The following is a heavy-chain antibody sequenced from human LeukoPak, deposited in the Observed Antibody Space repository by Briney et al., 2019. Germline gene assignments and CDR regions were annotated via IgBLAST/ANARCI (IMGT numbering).Heavy chain of an antibody. CDR3: VRDNWNEFDP. D-gene: IGHD1-1*01. J-gene: IGHJ5*02. CDR2: DSTYNSET. Sequence: ASVKVSCKASGYRFSSVGISWVRQAPGQGLEWIGWDSTYNSETNYAPKFQARVTMTKDTSTSTVFLEMWSLRADDTAVYYCVRDNWNEFDPWGQGTLVTVSS. V-gene: IGHV1-18*01. CDR1: GYRFSSVG.